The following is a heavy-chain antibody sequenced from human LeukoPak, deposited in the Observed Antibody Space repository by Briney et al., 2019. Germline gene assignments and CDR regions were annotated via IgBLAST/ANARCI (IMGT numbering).Heavy chain of an antibody. Sequence: GGSLRLSCTASGFTFSGYSMNWIRRAPGKGLEWVSSFGTRSTSVYHAGSVKGRFAISRDNAKNSLYLQMNSLGAEDTALYYCAREVSEGFDFWGQGTLVTVSS. D-gene: IGHD3-22*01. J-gene: IGHJ4*02. CDR1: GFTFSGYS. V-gene: IGHV3-21*01. CDR3: AREVSEGFDF. CDR2: FGTRSTSV.